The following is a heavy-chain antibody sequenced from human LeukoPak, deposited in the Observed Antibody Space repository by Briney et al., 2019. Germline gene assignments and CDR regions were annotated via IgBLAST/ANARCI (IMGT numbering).Heavy chain of an antibody. D-gene: IGHD3-22*01. J-gene: IGHJ4*02. V-gene: IGHV3-7*01. CDR2: IKQDGTEK. CDR1: RFTFSSYW. Sequence: GGSLRLSYAASRFTFSSYWMSWVRQAPGKGLEWVANIKQDGTEKYYVDSVKGRFTISRDNAKNSLYLQMNGLRAEDTAIYYCARDMGARWPGSGYLDYWGRGTLVTVSS. CDR3: ARDMGARWPGSGYLDY.